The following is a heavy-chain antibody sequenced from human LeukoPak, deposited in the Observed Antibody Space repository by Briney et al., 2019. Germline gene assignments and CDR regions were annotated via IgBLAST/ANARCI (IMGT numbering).Heavy chain of an antibody. V-gene: IGHV1-18*01. D-gene: IGHD1-1*01. CDR2: INAYNGNT. J-gene: IGHJ4*02. CDR1: GYTFTSYG. CDR3: ARRQGTTLSFDY. Sequence: ASVKVSCKASGYTFTSYGFSWVRQAPGQGLEWMGWINAYNGNTNYAQKLQGRVTMTTDTSTSTAYMELRSLRFDDTTVYYCARRQGTTLSFDYWGQGTLVTVSS.